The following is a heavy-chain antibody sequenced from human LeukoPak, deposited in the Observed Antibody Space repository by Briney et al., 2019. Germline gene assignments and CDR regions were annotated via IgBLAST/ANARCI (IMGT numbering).Heavy chain of an antibody. CDR2: IYYSGST. V-gene: IGHV4-30-4*01. D-gene: IGHD4-23*01. CDR1: GGSISSGDYY. J-gene: IGHJ6*02. Sequence: SETLSLTCTVSGGSISSGDYYWSWIRQPPGKGLEWIGYIYYSGSTHYNPSLKSRVTISVDTSKNQFSLKLSSVTAADTAVYYCARDSGGGLYYYYGMDVWGQGTTVTVSS. CDR3: ARDSGGGLYYYYGMDV.